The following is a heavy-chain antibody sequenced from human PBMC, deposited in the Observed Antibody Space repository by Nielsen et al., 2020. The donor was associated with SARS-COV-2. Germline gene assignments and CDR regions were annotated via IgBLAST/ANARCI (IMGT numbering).Heavy chain of an antibody. V-gene: IGHV1-46*01. J-gene: IGHJ4*02. D-gene: IGHD2-15*01. CDR2: INSSGGRT. CDR3: ARGGLVVVDSFDY. Sequence: ASVKVSCKTSGYTFTSHYVHLVRQAPGQGLEWMGLINSSGGRTIYAQMFQGRVTVTRDTSTSTVYMELSSLRSEDTAVYYCARGGLVVVDSFDYWGQGTLVTVSS. CDR1: GYTFTSHY.